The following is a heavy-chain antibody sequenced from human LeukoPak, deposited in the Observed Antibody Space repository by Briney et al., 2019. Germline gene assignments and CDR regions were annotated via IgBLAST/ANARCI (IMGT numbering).Heavy chain of an antibody. V-gene: IGHV3-20*04. CDR1: GFTFDDYG. D-gene: IGHD4-17*01. CDR3: ARDPRDYGDGPFDY. Sequence: PGGSLRLSCAASGFTFDDYGMSWVRQAPGKGLEWVSGINWNGGSTGYADSVKGRFTISRDNAKNSLYLQMNSLRAEDTALYYCARDPRDYGDGPFDYWGQGTLVTVSS. J-gene: IGHJ4*02. CDR2: INWNGGST.